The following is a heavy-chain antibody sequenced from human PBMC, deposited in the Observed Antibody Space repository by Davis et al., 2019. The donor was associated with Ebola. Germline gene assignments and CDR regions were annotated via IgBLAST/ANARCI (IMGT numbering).Heavy chain of an antibody. CDR1: GFSFSSYW. D-gene: IGHD3-9*01. Sequence: GESLKISCAASGFSFSSYWMHWVRQAPGKGLVWVSRSNSDGSSTSYADSVKGRFTISRDNAKNSLYLQMNSLRDEDTAVYYCARGKELRYFACMDVWGQGTMVTVSS. CDR2: SNSDGSST. V-gene: IGHV3-74*01. CDR3: ARGKELRYFACMDV. J-gene: IGHJ3*01.